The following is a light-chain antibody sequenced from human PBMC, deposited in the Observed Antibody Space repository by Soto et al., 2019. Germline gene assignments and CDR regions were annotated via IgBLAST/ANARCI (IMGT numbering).Light chain of an antibody. J-gene: IGKJ5*01. Sequence: SPATLSLSPGERATLSCRASQSVSSYLAWYQQKPGQAPRLLIYAASNRATGIPARFSGSGSGTDFTLTISSLEPEDFAVYYCQQRSDWPITFGQGTRLEIK. V-gene: IGKV3-11*01. CDR3: QQRSDWPIT. CDR2: AAS. CDR1: QSVSSY.